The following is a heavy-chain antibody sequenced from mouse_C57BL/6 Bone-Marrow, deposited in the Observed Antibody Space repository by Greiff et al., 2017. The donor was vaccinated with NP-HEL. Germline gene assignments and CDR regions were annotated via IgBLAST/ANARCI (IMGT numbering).Heavy chain of an antibody. CDR1: GFTFSSYA. Sequence: EVKLVESGGGLVKPGGSLKLSCAASGFTFSSYAMSWVRQTPEKRLEWVATISDGGSYTYYPDNVTGRFTISRDNAKNNLYLQMSHLKSEDTAMYYCAREGIYYGNYGWYFDVWGTGTTVTVSS. J-gene: IGHJ1*03. CDR3: AREGIYYGNYGWYFDV. V-gene: IGHV5-4*01. D-gene: IGHD2-1*01. CDR2: ISDGGSYT.